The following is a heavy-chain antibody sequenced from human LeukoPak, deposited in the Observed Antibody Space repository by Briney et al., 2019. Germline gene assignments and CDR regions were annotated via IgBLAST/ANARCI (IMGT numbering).Heavy chain of an antibody. V-gene: IGHV3-7*01. CDR1: GFTFSSSW. Sequence: GGSLRLSCAASGFTFSSSWMSWVRQAPGKGLEWVANIKQDGGEKYYVESVKGRFTISRDNTKNSLYLQMDSLTAGDTAVYYGVRISTPVAGADSWGQGTLVTVS. CDR2: IKQDGGEK. J-gene: IGHJ4*02. D-gene: IGHD6-19*01. CDR3: VRISTPVAGADS.